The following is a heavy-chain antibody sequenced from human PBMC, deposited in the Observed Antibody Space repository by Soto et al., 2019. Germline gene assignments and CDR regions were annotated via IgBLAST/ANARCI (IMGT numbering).Heavy chain of an antibody. V-gene: IGHV6-1*01. CDR1: GDSVSSSSIT. CDR3: VRLIGNSWLDF. CDR2: TYYRSKWYN. Sequence: SQTLSLTCAISGDSVSSSSITWNWIRQSPSRGLEWLGRTYYRSKWYNDYAESVKSRISINPDTSKNQFSLHLNSVTPEDTAVYYCVRLIGNSWLDFWGQGTLVTVSS. J-gene: IGHJ5*01. D-gene: IGHD1-26*01.